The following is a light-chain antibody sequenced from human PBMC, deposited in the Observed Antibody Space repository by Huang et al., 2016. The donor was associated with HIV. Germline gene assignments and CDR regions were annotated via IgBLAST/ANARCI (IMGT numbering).Light chain of an antibody. V-gene: IGKV3-15*01. Sequence: EIVMTQSPATLSVSPGERATLSCRASQGVSSNLAWYQQNPGQAPRLLIYGASPRATGIPARFSGSGSGTEFTLTISSLQSEDFAVYYCQQYNNWPKVFTFGPGTKVDIK. CDR1: QGVSSN. CDR3: QQYNNWPKVFT. J-gene: IGKJ3*01. CDR2: GAS.